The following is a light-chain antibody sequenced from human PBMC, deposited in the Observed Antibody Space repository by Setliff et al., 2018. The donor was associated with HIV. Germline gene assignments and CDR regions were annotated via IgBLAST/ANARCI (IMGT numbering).Light chain of an antibody. CDR2: EVT. CDR1: SSDVGGYDY. V-gene: IGLV2-14*01. CDR3: SSYTSRHLGVV. J-gene: IGLJ3*02. Sequence: QSALTQPASVSGSPGQSITISCTGASSDVGGYDYVSWYQQHPGKAPKLMIYEVTNRPSGISTRFSGSKSGNTASLTISGLQADDEADYYCSSYTSRHLGVVFGGGTKVTVL.